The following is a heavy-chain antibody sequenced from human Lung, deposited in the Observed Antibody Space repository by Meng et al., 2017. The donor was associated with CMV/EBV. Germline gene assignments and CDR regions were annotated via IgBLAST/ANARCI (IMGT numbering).Heavy chain of an antibody. Sequence: ASVXVSXKDSGYTFTDYYMHWVRQAPGQRLEWMGWINPSNGGTDYAQKFQGRVIMTRDTSISTAYIELSRLRSDDTAVYYCARGSPITGARTPYYYWGQGTXVTVSS. CDR1: GYTFTDYY. CDR3: ARGSPITGARTPYYY. J-gene: IGHJ4*02. CDR2: INPSNGGT. V-gene: IGHV1-2*02. D-gene: IGHD1-20*01.